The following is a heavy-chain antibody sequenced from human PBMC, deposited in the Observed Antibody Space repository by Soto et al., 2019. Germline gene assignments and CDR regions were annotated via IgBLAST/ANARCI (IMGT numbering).Heavy chain of an antibody. CDR1: GNSVSSNGAA. CDR2: TYYRSKWYD. D-gene: IGHD3-10*01. J-gene: IGHJ6*02. V-gene: IGHV6-1*01. Sequence: SQSLSLTCANSGNSVSSNGAAWNWIRQSQSRGLEWLGRTYYRSKWYDDYALSVNSRITINPDTSKNQFSLHLDSVIPEDTAVYYCAGVTSFRGMDVWGQGTPVTVS. CDR3: AGVTSFRGMDV.